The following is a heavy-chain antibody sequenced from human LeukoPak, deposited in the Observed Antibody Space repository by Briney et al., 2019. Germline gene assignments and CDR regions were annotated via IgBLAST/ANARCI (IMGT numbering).Heavy chain of an antibody. D-gene: IGHD2-2*01. CDR3: ARGPAVLDP. V-gene: IGHV6-1*01. CDR2: TYYRSKWFS. CDR1: GDSVSSNSAT. Sequence: SQTLSLTCAISGDSVSSNSATWNWIRQSPSRGLEWLGRTYYRSKWFSAYAVSVKSRIIINPDTSKNRFSLQLNSVTPEDTAVYYCARGPAVLDPWGQGTLVTVSS. J-gene: IGHJ5*02.